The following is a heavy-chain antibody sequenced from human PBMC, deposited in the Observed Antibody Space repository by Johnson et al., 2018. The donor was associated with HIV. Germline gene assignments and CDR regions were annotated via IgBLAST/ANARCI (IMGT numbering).Heavy chain of an antibody. J-gene: IGHJ3*02. CDR3: ARGYGTSGYYYGDAFDI. CDR2: INWNAGST. Sequence: VQLVESGGGLVQPGGSLRLSCAASGFTFADYGMSWVRHAPGKGLEWVSGINWNAGSTGYAASVKGRFTISRDNAKNSLYLQMNSLRAEDTAVYYCARGYGTSGYYYGDAFDIWGQGTMVTVSS. CDR1: GFTFADYG. V-gene: IGHV3-20*04. D-gene: IGHD3-22*01.